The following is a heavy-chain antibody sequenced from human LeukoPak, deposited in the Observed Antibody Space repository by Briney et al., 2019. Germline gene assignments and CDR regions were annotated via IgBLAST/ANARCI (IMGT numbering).Heavy chain of an antibody. CDR2: ISSSSSTI. V-gene: IGHV3-48*01. Sequence: GGSLRLSCAASGFTFSSYSMNWVRQAPGEGLEWVSYISSSSSTIYYADSVKGRFTISRDNAKNSLYLQMNSLSAEDTAVYYCARGGDYYGLNWFDPWGQGTLVTVSS. CDR3: ARGGDYYGLNWFDP. J-gene: IGHJ5*02. D-gene: IGHD3-10*01. CDR1: GFTFSSYS.